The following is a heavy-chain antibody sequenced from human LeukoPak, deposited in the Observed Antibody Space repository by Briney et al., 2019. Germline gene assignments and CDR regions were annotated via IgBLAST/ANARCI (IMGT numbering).Heavy chain of an antibody. V-gene: IGHV3-21*01. Sequence: GGSLRLSCAASGFTFSSYSMNWVRKAPGKGLEWVSSISSSSSYIYYADSVKGRFTISRDNAKNSLYLQMNSLRAEDTAVYYCARGPDYCSSTSCHPGHWFDPWGQGTLVTVSS. CDR3: ARGPDYCSSTSCHPGHWFDP. D-gene: IGHD2-2*01. CDR2: ISSSSSYI. CDR1: GFTFSSYS. J-gene: IGHJ5*02.